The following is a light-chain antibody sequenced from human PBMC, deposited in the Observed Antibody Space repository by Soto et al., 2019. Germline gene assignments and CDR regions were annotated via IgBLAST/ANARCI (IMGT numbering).Light chain of an antibody. CDR1: QGVNNY. CDR2: AAS. V-gene: IGKV1-16*01. Sequence: DIQLVQSPSSLSASVGDRVTITCRASQGVNNYLPWFQQKPGKAPQSLIYAASTLRTGVPSRFSGSRYLTDFILTINSLNPEDFATYYFPHYNGYPWTFGQGTTVDVK. CDR3: PHYNGYPWT. J-gene: IGKJ1*01.